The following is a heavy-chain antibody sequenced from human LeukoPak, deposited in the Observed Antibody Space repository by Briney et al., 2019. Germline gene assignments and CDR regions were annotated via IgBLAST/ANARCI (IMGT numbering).Heavy chain of an antibody. CDR2: ISDTYI. J-gene: IGHJ6*03. CDR3: ARVGTTCGGDCYPSGYHMDV. V-gene: IGHV3-21*01. D-gene: IGHD2-21*02. CDR1: GFTFSSYT. Sequence: PGGSLRLSCAASGFTFSSYTFNWVRQAPGKGLQWVSSISDTYIYYADSVKGRFTIFRDNAMNSLYLQMNSLRAEDTAVYYCARVGTTCGGDCYPSGYHMDVWGKGTTVTVSS.